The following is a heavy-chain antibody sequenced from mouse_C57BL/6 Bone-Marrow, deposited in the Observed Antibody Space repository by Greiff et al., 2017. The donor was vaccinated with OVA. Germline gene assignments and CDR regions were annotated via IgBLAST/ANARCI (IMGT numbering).Heavy chain of an antibody. CDR1: GFNIKDDY. CDR2: IDPENGDT. Sequence: DVKLQESGAELVRPGASVKLSCTASGFNIKDDYMHWVKQRPEQGLEWIGWIDPENGDTEYASKFQGKATITADTSSNTAYLQLSSLTSEDTAVYYCTPIYYGNSDYWGQGTTLTVSS. V-gene: IGHV14-4*01. CDR3: TPIYYGNSDY. D-gene: IGHD2-1*01. J-gene: IGHJ2*01.